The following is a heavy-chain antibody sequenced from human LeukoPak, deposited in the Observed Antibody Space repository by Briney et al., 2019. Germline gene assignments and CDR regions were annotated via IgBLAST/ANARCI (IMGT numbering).Heavy chain of an antibody. D-gene: IGHD1-26*01. CDR3: ARGRGWVDY. CDR2: IKEDGGEK. V-gene: IGHV3-7*02. J-gene: IGHJ4*02. Sequence: GGSLRLSCAVSGFTFSNYWVTWFCQAPGKGLEWVANIKEDGGEKNYVDSVKGRFTISRDNAKSSLYLQLNSLRAEDTAMYYCARGRGWVDYWGQGTLVTVSS. CDR1: GFTFSNYW.